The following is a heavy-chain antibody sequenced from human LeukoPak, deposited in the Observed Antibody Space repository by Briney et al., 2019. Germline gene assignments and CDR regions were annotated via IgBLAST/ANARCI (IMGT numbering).Heavy chain of an antibody. Sequence: PGGSLRLSCAASGFTFSSYSMNWVRQAPGKGLEWVSSISSSSSYIYYADSVKGRFTISRDNAKNSLYLQMNSLRAENTAVYYCARELIYGSGSYPNWFDHWGQGTLVTVSS. D-gene: IGHD3-10*01. CDR2: ISSSSSYI. CDR1: GFTFSSYS. V-gene: IGHV3-21*01. CDR3: ARELIYGSGSYPNWFDH. J-gene: IGHJ5*02.